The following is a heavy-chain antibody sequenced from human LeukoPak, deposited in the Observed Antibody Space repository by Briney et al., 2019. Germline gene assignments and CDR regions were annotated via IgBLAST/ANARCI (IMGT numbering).Heavy chain of an antibody. J-gene: IGHJ5*02. CDR1: GGSISGGHYF. V-gene: IGHV4-61*02. CDR2: IYTGGGT. CDR3: ARVLCTNGICEWFDP. D-gene: IGHD2-8*01. Sequence: PSQTLSHTCTISGGSISGGHYFWSWIRQPAGKGLEWIGRIYTGGGTNYNPSLKSRVTISIDTSKNQFSLKLSSVTAADTAMYYCARVLCTNGICEWFDPWGLGTLVTVSS.